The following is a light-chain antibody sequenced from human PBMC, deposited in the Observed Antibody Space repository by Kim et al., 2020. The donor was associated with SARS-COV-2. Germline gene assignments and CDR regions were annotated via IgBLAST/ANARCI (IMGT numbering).Light chain of an antibody. V-gene: IGLV3-1*01. Sequence: SYELTQPPSVSVSPGQTASITCPGDKLGDKYACWYQQKPGQSPVLVIYQDSKRPSGIPERFSGSNYGNTATLTISGTQAMDEADYYCQAWDSSTEVVFGGGTQLTVL. CDR3: QAWDSSTEVV. CDR1: KLGDKY. CDR2: QDS. J-gene: IGLJ2*01.